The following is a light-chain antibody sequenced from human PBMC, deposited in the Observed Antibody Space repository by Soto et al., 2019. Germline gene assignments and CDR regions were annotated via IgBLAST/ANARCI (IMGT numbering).Light chain of an antibody. Sequence: QSVLTQPASVSRSPGQSITISCTGTSSDVGGYNYVSWYQQHPGKAPNLMIYDVSNRPSGVSNRFSGSKSGNTASLTISGLQAEDEADYYCSSYTSSSLCVFGTGTKVTVL. V-gene: IGLV2-14*01. CDR1: SSDVGGYNY. CDR3: SSYTSSSLCV. J-gene: IGLJ1*01. CDR2: DVS.